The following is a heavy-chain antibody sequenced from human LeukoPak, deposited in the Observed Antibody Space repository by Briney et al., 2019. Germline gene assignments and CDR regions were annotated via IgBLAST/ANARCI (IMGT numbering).Heavy chain of an antibody. Sequence: GGSLRLSCAASGFSFSSYGMNWVRQAPGKGLEWLSYISGSGNDIYYADSVKGRFTSSRDNAKNSLYLQLNSLRAEDTAVYYCACLLAKAIFQWGQGNLLTVSS. CDR1: GFSFSSYG. CDR3: ACLLAKAIFQ. J-gene: IGHJ4*02. D-gene: IGHD2-21*01. V-gene: IGHV3-48*03. CDR2: ISGSGNDI.